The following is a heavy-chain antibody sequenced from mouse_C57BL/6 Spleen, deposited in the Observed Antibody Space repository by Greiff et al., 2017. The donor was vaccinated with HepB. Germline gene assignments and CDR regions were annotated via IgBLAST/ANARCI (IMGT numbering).Heavy chain of an antibody. D-gene: IGHD2-3*01. Sequence: VKLVESGPGLVAPSQSLSISCTVSGFSLTSYGVSWVRQPPGKGLEWLGVIWGDGRTNYHSALISRLSISKDNSKSQVFLKLNRLPTDDTSTYYCAKTLLVTHAMDYGGQGPSVTVSS. V-gene: IGHV2-3*01. CDR1: GFSLTSYG. J-gene: IGHJ4*01. CDR2: IWGDGRT. CDR3: AKTLLVTHAMDY.